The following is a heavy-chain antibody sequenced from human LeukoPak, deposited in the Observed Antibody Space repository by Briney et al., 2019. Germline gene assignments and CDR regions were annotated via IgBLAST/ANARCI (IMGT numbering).Heavy chain of an antibody. CDR3: ARYSSLSYYYYYMDV. CDR1: GFTLSSYS. D-gene: IGHD6-13*01. Sequence: GSLRLSCAASGFTLSSYSMNWIRQPPGKGLEWIGSIYYSGSTYYNPSLKSRVTISVDTSKNQFSLKLSSVTAADTAVYYCARYSSLSYYYYYMDVWGKGTTVTVSS. V-gene: IGHV4-39*07. CDR2: IYYSGST. J-gene: IGHJ6*03.